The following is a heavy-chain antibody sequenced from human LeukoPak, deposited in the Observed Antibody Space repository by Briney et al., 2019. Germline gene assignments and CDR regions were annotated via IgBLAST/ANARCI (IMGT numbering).Heavy chain of an antibody. Sequence: GGSLRLSCAASGFTFSSYGMHWVREAPGKGLEWVAFIRYDGSNKYYADSVKGRFTISRDNSKNTLYLQMNSLRAEDTAVYYCAKFGAAADYYDSSEKTPPTDYRGQGTLVTVSS. V-gene: IGHV3-30*02. CDR3: AKFGAAADYYDSSEKTPPTDY. CDR1: GFTFSSYG. CDR2: IRYDGSNK. J-gene: IGHJ4*02. D-gene: IGHD3-22*01.